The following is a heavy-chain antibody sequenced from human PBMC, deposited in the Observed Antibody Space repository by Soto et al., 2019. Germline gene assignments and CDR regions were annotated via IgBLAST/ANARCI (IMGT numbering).Heavy chain of an antibody. Sequence: QVQLVQSGAEVKKPGSSVKVSCKASGGTFSTYTITWVRQAPGQGLEWMGRIIPIIGIINYAQKFQGRVTISADKFTGTAYMELTGLRSDDTAVYYCAGDHDSPYNDSHASSYPWGQGTLVTVSS. CDR1: GGTFSTYT. CDR2: IIPIIGII. V-gene: IGHV1-69*08. J-gene: IGHJ5*02. D-gene: IGHD3-16*01. CDR3: AGDHDSPYNDSHASSYP.